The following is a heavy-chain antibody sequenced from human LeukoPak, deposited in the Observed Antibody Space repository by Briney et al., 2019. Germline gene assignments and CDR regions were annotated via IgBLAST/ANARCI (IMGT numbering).Heavy chain of an antibody. CDR2: ISSSSSTI. CDR3: ARDSSSWYNWFDP. D-gene: IGHD6-13*01. Sequence: PGGSLRLSCAASGFTFSSYSMNWVRQAPGKGLELVSYISSSSSTIYYADSVKGRFTISRDNAKNSLYLQMNSLRAEDTAVYYCARDSSSWYNWFDPWGQGTLVTVSS. V-gene: IGHV3-48*04. CDR1: GFTFSSYS. J-gene: IGHJ5*02.